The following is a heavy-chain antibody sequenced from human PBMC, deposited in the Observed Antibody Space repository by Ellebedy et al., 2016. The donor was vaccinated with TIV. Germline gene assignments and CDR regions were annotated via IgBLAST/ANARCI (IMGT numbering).Heavy chain of an antibody. D-gene: IGHD1-26*01. CDR3: ARRGRGSYYSEFDP. CDR1: GYTFTSYD. J-gene: IGHJ5*02. Sequence: ASVKVSCXASGYTFTSYDINWVRQATGQGLEWMGWMNPNSGNTGYAQKFQGRVTMTRNTSISTAYMELSSLRSEDTAVYYCARRGRGSYYSEFDPWGQGTLVTVSS. V-gene: IGHV1-8*01. CDR2: MNPNSGNT.